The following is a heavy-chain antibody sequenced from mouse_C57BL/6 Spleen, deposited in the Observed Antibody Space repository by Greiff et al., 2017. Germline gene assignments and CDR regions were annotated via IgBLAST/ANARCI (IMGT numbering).Heavy chain of an antibody. CDR2: IYPGDGDT. J-gene: IGHJ4*01. Sequence: QVQLKESGPELVQPGASVKISCKASGYAFSSSWMNWVQQRPGKGLEWIGRIYPGDGDTNYNGKFKGKATMTADKSSSTAYMQLSSLKSEDSAVYFCARSPYGYDPYYYAMDYWGQGTSVTVSS. D-gene: IGHD2-2*01. V-gene: IGHV1-82*01. CDR1: GYAFSSSW. CDR3: ARSPYGYDPYYYAMDY.